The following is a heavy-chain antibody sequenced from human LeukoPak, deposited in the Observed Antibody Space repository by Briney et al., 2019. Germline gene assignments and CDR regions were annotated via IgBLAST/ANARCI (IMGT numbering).Heavy chain of an antibody. V-gene: IGHV3-23*01. CDR1: GFTFSWYA. J-gene: IGHJ4*02. CDR3: ARDPKYSGSIGY. Sequence: GGSLRLSCAASGFTFSWYAMNWVRQAPGKGLEWVSRISGNGDSADYADSVKGRFTISRDNSKNTLYLQMNSLRAEDTAVYYCARDPKYSGSIGYWGQGTLVTVSS. CDR2: ISGNGDSA. D-gene: IGHD1-26*01.